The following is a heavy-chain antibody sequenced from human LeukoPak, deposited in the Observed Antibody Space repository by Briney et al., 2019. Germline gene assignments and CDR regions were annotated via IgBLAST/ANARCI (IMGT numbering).Heavy chain of an antibody. CDR2: IKQDGSEK. CDR3: ARDLSSRGYTYGTPAFTFDI. Sequence: PGGSLRLSCAASGFTFSNYWMTWVRQAPGKGLEWVASIKQDGSEKNYVDSVKGRFTISRDNAKNSLYLQMNSLRAEDTAVYYCARDLSSRGYTYGTPAFTFDIWGQGTMVTVSS. V-gene: IGHV3-7*01. J-gene: IGHJ3*02. D-gene: IGHD5-18*01. CDR1: GFTFSNYW.